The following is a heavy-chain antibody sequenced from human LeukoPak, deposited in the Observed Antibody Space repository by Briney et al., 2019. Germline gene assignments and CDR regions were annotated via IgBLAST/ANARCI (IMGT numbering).Heavy chain of an antibody. D-gene: IGHD3-22*01. V-gene: IGHV3-21*01. J-gene: IGHJ3*02. Sequence: GGSLRLSCAASGFTFSSYSMNWVRQAPGKGLEWVSSIRSSSSYIYYADSVKDRFTISRDNAKNSLYLQMNSLRAEDTAVYYCVRVDSPSAFDIWGQGTMVTVSS. CDR2: IRSSSSYI. CDR3: VRVDSPSAFDI. CDR1: GFTFSSYS.